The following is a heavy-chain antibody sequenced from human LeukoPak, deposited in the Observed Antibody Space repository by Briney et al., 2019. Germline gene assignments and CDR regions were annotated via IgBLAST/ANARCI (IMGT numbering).Heavy chain of an antibody. D-gene: IGHD3-3*01. Sequence: MTSETLSLTCTVSGGSISSSSYYWGWIRQPPGKGLEWIGSIYYSGSTYYNPSLKSRVTISVDTSKNQFSLKLSSVTAADTAVYYCARHDGRFGDFWSPSHLFDYWGQGTLVTVSS. V-gene: IGHV4-39*01. CDR1: GGSISSSSYY. CDR3: ARHDGRFGDFWSPSHLFDY. CDR2: IYYSGST. J-gene: IGHJ4*02.